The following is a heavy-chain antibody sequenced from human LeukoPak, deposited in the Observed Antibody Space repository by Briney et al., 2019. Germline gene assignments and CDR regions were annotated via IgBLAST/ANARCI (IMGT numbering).Heavy chain of an antibody. CDR2: INPKSGGT. J-gene: IGHJ4*02. CDR3: ARGRAGYYFDY. V-gene: IGHV1-2*02. D-gene: IGHD3-9*01. Sequence: GASVKVSCKVSGYTFTGYHLHWVRQAPGQGLEWMGWINPKSGGTNYAQKFQGRVTMTRDTSISTAYMEVSRLTPDDTAVYFCARGRAGYYFDYWGQGTLVTVSS. CDR1: GYTFTGYH.